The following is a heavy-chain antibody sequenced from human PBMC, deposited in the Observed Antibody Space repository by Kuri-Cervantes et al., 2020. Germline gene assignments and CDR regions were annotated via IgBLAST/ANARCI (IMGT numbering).Heavy chain of an antibody. Sequence: SETLSLTCAVYGGSFSGYSWNWIRQPPGKGLEWIGKINHSGSTNYNPSLKSRVTISVDTSKNQFSLKLSSVTAADTAVYYCAGGPYCSSTSCYGDYYYYYMDVWGKGTTVTVSS. J-gene: IGHJ6*03. V-gene: IGHV4-34*01. D-gene: IGHD2-2*01. CDR3: AGGPYCSSTSCYGDYYYYYMDV. CDR2: INHSGST. CDR1: GGSFSGYS.